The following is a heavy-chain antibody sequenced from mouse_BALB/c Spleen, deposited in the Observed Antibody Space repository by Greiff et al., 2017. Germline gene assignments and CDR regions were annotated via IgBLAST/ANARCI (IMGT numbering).Heavy chain of an antibody. CDR2: INPSTGYT. CDR3: AIVTGSRNY. Sequence: QVQLKQSGAELAKPGASVKMSCKASGYTFTSYWMHWVKQRPGQGLEWIGYINPSTGYTEYNQKFKDKATLTADKSSSTAYMQLSSLTSEDSAVYYCAIVTGSRNYWGQGTTLTVSS. D-gene: IGHD4-1*01. CDR1: GYTFTSYW. V-gene: IGHV1-7*01. J-gene: IGHJ2*01.